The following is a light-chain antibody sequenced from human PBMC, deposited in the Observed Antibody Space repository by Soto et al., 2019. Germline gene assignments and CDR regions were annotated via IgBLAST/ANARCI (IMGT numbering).Light chain of an antibody. J-gene: IGLJ1*01. CDR2: DVI. V-gene: IGLV2-11*01. CDR3: CSYAGTYTLV. Sequence: QSVLTQPRSVSGSPGQSVTISCTGATSDVGDYNDVSWYQQHPGKAPKLIIFDVIKRPSGVPDRFSGSKSGNPASLTISGLQAEDEAAYYCCSYAGTYTLVFGSGTKVTVL. CDR1: TSDVGDYND.